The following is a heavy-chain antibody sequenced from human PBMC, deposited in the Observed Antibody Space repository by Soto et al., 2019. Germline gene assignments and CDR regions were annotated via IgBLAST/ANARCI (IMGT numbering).Heavy chain of an antibody. CDR3: AKCSPRYSSGLKAYYFDH. V-gene: IGHV3-23*01. D-gene: IGHD6-19*01. CDR2: ISGSGSSS. Sequence: LRLSCAASEFTFSSYAMSWVRQAPGKGLEWVSAISGSGSSSYYADSVKGRFTISRDNSKNTLYLQMNSLRADDTAVYYCAKCSPRYSSGLKAYYFDHWGQGTLVTVSS. CDR1: EFTFSSYA. J-gene: IGHJ4*02.